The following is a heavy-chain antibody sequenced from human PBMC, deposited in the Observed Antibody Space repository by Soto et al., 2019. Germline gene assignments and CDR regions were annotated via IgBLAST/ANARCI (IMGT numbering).Heavy chain of an antibody. J-gene: IGHJ4*02. Sequence: EVQLLQSGGGLVQPGESLRLSCAASGFSFSSYTMTWVRQAPGKGLEWVSVISGSGSSPYHADSVQGRFTISRDNPKNTLYLQMNSLRAEDTAIYYCAKARCSSATCYVPDYWGQGTLVTVSS. V-gene: IGHV3-23*01. CDR1: GFSFSSYT. CDR3: AKARCSSATCYVPDY. D-gene: IGHD2-2*01. CDR2: ISGSGSSP.